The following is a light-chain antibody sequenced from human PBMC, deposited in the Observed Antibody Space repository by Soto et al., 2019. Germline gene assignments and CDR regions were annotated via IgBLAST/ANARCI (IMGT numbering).Light chain of an antibody. V-gene: IGKV3-15*01. CDR2: GAS. Sequence: EIVMTQSPATLSVSPGERATLSCRASQSVSSNLAWYQQKPGQAPRLLIYGASTQATRIPARFSGSGSGTEFTLTISSLQSEDFAVYYCQQYNNWRTFAKGTKVQI. J-gene: IGKJ1*01. CDR3: QQYNNWRT. CDR1: QSVSSN.